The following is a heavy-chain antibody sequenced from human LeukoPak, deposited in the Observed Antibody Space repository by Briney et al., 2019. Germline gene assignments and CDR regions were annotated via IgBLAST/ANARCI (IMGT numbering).Heavy chain of an antibody. Sequence: RGESLKISCKGSGYSFTSYWISWVRQMPGKGLEWMGRIDPSDSYTNYSPSFQGHVTISADKSISTAYLEWSSLKASDTAMYLFSRLGEYCGYDYYFDYWGQGTLVTVSS. V-gene: IGHV5-10-1*01. CDR3: SRLGEYCGYDYYFDY. D-gene: IGHD5-12*01. CDR1: GYSFTSYW. J-gene: IGHJ4*02. CDR2: IDPSDSYT.